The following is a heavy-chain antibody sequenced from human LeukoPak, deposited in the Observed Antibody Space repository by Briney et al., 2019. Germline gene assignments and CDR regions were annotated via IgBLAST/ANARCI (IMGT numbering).Heavy chain of an antibody. Sequence: SETLSLTCTVSGGSISSSSYYWGWIRQPPGKGLEWIGSIYYSGSTYYNPSLKSRVTISVDTSKNQFSLKLSSVTAADTAVYYCAGGSSSWYVENYRGQGTLVTVSS. CDR2: IYYSGST. CDR1: GGSISSSSYY. J-gene: IGHJ4*02. D-gene: IGHD6-13*01. CDR3: AGGSSSWYVENY. V-gene: IGHV4-39*01.